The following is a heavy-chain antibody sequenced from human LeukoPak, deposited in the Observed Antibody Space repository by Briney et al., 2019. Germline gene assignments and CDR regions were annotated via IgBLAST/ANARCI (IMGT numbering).Heavy chain of an antibody. Sequence: PSETLSLTCAVSGGSVTSGGSYWSWIRQPPGKGLEWIGYISFSGNTDYNPPLNSRVTISVDTSKNQFSLQLTSVTAADTAVYYCARGPNWYYNSWGQGTLVTVS. D-gene: IGHD1-7*01. CDR1: GGSVTSGGSY. CDR2: ISFSGNT. V-gene: IGHV4-61*08. J-gene: IGHJ4*02. CDR3: ARGPNWYYNS.